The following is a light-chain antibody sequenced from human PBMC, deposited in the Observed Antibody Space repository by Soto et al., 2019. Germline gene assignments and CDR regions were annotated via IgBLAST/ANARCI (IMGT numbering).Light chain of an antibody. CDR3: QQYYNSPRT. Sequence: DIVMTQSPDSLAVALGERATINCKSSQSLLYSFNNENDLAWYQQKSGQPPKLLIYWASTRESGVPDRFSGSGSGTDFTLTISSLQAEDVAVYYCQQYYNSPRTFGQGTKLEIQ. CDR1: QSLLYSFNNEND. V-gene: IGKV4-1*01. CDR2: WAS. J-gene: IGKJ2*01.